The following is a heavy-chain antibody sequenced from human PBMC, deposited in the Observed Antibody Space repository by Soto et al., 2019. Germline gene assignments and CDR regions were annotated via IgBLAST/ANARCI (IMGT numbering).Heavy chain of an antibody. V-gene: IGHV5-51*01. D-gene: IGHD2-21*02. CDR3: ARYCGGDCYTIERDY. Sequence: PGESLKISCKGSGYSFTSYWIGWVRQMPGKGLEWMGIIYPGDSDTRYSPSFQGQVTISADKSISTAYLQWSSLKASDTSMYYCARYCGGDCYTIERDYWGQGTLVTVS. CDR2: IYPGDSDT. CDR1: GYSFTSYW. J-gene: IGHJ4*02.